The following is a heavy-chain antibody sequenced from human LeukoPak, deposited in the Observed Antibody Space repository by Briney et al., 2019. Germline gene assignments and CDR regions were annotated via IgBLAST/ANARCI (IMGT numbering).Heavy chain of an antibody. Sequence: AASVKVSCKASGYTFTSYAMHWVRQAPGQRLEWMGWINAGSGNTRYSQKFQGRVTMTRDTSASTVYMDLSSLRSEDTAVYYCAREGPAPGGLPLPYFDYWGQGTLVTVSS. J-gene: IGHJ4*02. V-gene: IGHV1-3*01. CDR3: AREGPAPGGLPLPYFDY. D-gene: IGHD1-14*01. CDR2: INAGSGNT. CDR1: GYTFTSYA.